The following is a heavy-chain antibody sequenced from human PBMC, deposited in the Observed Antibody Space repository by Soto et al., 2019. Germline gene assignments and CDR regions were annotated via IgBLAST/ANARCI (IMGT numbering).Heavy chain of an antibody. CDR2: INPSGGST. CDR1: GYTFTSYY. CDR3: ARAVCSGGSCYSFYYYYGMDV. J-gene: IGHJ6*02. V-gene: IGHV1-46*01. D-gene: IGHD2-15*01. Sequence: ASVKVSCKASGYTFTSYYMHWVRQAPGQGLEWMGIINPSGGSTSYAQKFQGRVTMTRDTSTSTVYMELSSLRSEDTAVYYCARAVCSGGSCYSFYYYYGMDVWGQGTTVTVSS.